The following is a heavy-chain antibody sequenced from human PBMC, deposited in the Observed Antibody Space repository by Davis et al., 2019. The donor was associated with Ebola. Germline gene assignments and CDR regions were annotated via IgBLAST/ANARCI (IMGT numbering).Heavy chain of an antibody. V-gene: IGHV1-8*01. Sequence: ASVKVSCKASGYSFTSYDINWVRQATGQGLEWMGWMNPNSGNTGYAQKFQGRITMTRNISISTAYMELNSLTSEDTAVYYCARRVGARSGFDYWGQGTLVTVSS. CDR3: ARRVGARSGFDY. D-gene: IGHD1-26*01. J-gene: IGHJ4*02. CDR1: GYSFTSYD. CDR2: MNPNSGNT.